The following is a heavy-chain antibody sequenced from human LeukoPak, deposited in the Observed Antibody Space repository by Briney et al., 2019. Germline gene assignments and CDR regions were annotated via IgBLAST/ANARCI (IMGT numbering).Heavy chain of an antibody. D-gene: IGHD3-22*01. CDR2: INPNSGGT. Sequence: ASLKVSCKASGYTFTGYYMHWVRPAPGQGLGWMGWINPNSGGTNYAQKFQGRVTMTRDTSISTAYMELSRLRSDDSAVYYCARERNYYDSSGGSDYGGEGTLVSVSS. V-gene: IGHV1-2*02. CDR3: ARERNYYDSSGGSDY. CDR1: GYTFTGYY. J-gene: IGHJ4*02.